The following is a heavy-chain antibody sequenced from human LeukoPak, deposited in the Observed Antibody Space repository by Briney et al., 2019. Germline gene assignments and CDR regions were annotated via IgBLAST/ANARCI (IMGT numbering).Heavy chain of an antibody. V-gene: IGHV3-23*01. CDR2: ISGSGGST. D-gene: IGHD3-16*01. CDR1: GFTFSSYA. J-gene: IGHJ4*02. CDR3: AKDRPMGTFLYFDS. Sequence: GGSLRLSCAASGFTFSSYAMSWVRQAPGKGVEGVSAISGSGGSTYYADSVKGGFTISRDNSKNTLYLQMNSLRAEDTAVYYCAKDRPMGTFLYFDSWGQGTLVTVSS.